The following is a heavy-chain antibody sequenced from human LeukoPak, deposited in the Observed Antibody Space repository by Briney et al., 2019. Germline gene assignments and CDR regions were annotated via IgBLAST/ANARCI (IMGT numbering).Heavy chain of an antibody. Sequence: ASVKVSCKASGGTFNNYAINWVRQAPGQGLEWMGGIFPLFETTNYAQGFKGRVTITADDSTSTAYMELNSLRTEDTAAYYCARGRESHGHYFHFWGQGTLVTVSS. CDR2: IFPLFETT. CDR3: ARGRESHGHYFHF. D-gene: IGHD1-26*01. V-gene: IGHV1-69*13. CDR1: GGTFNNYA. J-gene: IGHJ4*02.